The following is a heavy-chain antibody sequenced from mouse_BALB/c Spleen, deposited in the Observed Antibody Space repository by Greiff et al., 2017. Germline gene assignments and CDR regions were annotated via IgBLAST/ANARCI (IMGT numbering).Heavy chain of an antibody. D-gene: IGHD1-1*01. CDR2: ISSGSSTI. Sequence: EVKLVESGGGLVQPGGSRKLSCAASGFTFSSFGMHWVRQAPEKGLEWVAYISSGSSTIYYADTVKGRFTISRDNPKNTLFLQMTSLRSEDTAMYYCATITTFAYWGQGTLVTVSA. CDR3: ATITTFAY. V-gene: IGHV5-17*02. CDR1: GFTFSSFG. J-gene: IGHJ3*01.